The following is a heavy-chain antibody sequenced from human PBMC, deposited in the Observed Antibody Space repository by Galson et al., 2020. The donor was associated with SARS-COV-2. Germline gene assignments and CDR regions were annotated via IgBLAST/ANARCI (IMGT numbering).Heavy chain of an antibody. J-gene: IGHJ4*02. CDR1: GFPFSDNY. D-gene: IGHD2-15*01. CDR2: ISGSSSDT. CDR3: ARHTRAPAN. V-gene: IGHV3-11*03. Sequence: GESLKISCAASGFPFSDNYMSWIRQAPGKGLECISYISGSSSDTNYVDSVKGRFTISRDNAKNSLYLQMNSLRAEDTAIYYCARHTRAPANWGQGTLVTVSS.